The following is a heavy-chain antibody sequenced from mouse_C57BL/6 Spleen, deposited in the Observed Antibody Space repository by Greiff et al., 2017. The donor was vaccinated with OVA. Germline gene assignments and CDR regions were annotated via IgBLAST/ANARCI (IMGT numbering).Heavy chain of an antibody. CDR2: IYPGGGDT. CDR3: ARYFDV. V-gene: IGHV1-82*01. J-gene: IGHJ1*03. CDR1: GYAFSSSW. Sequence: QVQLQQSGPELVKPWASVKISCKASGYAFSSSWMNWVKQRPGKGLEWIGRIYPGGGDTNYNGKFKGKDTLTADKSSSTAYMTLSSLTSEDAAVYGCARYFDVWGTGTTVTVSS.